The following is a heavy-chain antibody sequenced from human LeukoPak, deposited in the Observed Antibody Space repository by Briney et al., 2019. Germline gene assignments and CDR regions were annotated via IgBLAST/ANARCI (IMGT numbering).Heavy chain of an antibody. D-gene: IGHD2-2*01. V-gene: IGHV4-61*02. CDR1: GGSISSGSYY. CDR3: ARGYQLLLFDY. J-gene: IGHJ4*02. Sequence: SETLSLTCTVSGGSISSGSYYWSWIRQPAGTGLEWIGRIYTSGSTNYNPSLKSRVTISVDTSKNQFSLKLSSVTAADTAVYYCARGYQLLLFDYWDQGTLVTVSS. CDR2: IYTSGST.